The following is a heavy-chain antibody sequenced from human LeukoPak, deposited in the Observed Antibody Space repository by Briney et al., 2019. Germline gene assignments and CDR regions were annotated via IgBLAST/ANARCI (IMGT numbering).Heavy chain of an antibody. CDR2: IRQGGSDE. V-gene: IGHV3-7*01. Sequence: SGGSLRLSCAASGISLSSLWMSWFRQAPGKGLEWVADIRQGGSDEHYVSSVKGRFTISRDSTSLFLQMNSLRAEDTAVYYCAGGQGWHFDLWGRGTLITVSS. CDR1: GISLSSLW. J-gene: IGHJ2*01. D-gene: IGHD2-15*01. CDR3: AGGQGWHFDL.